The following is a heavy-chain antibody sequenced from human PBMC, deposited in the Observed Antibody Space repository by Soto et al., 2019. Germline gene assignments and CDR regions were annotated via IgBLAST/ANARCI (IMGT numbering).Heavy chain of an antibody. D-gene: IGHD3-3*01. J-gene: IGHJ6*02. V-gene: IGHV4-59*01. CDR1: GGSISSYY. CDR2: IYYSGST. Sequence: PSETLSLTCTVSGGSISSYYWSWIRQPPGKGLEWIGYIYYSGSTNYNPSLKSRVTISVDTSKNQFSLKLSSVTAADTAVYYCARDGPSSYYDFWSGYYFTGYYYGMDVWGQGTTVTVSS. CDR3: ARDGPSSYYDFWSGYYFTGYYYGMDV.